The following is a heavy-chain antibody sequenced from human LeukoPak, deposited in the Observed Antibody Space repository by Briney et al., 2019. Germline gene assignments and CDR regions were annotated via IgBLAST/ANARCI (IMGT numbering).Heavy chain of an antibody. Sequence: PGGSLRLSYSATGFTVSSNYMSWVRQAPGKGLEWVSVIYSGGSTYYADSVKGRFTISRDNSKNTLYLQMNSLRAEDTAVYYCARDLNTYYDIWGQGTLVTVSS. J-gene: IGHJ4*02. CDR2: IYSGGST. V-gene: IGHV3-66*01. CDR1: GFTVSSNY. CDR3: ARDLNTYYDI. D-gene: IGHD3-9*01.